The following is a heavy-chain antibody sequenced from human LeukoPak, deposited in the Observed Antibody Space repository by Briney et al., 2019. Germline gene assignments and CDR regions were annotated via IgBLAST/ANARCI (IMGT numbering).Heavy chain of an antibody. J-gene: IGHJ4*02. CDR2: ISSDGSNK. CDR3: ARALIGYYFDY. Sequence: GGSLRLSCAASGFTFSSYAMHWVRQAPGKGLEWVAVISSDGSNKYYADSMKGRFTISRDNSKNTLYLQMNSLRAEDTAVYYCARALIGYYFDYWGQGTLVTVSS. V-gene: IGHV3-30*04. CDR1: GFTFSSYA. D-gene: IGHD2-8*01.